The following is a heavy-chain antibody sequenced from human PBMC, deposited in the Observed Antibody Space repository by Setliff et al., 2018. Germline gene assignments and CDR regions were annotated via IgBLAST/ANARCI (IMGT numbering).Heavy chain of an antibody. V-gene: IGHV3-30*02. CDR1: GFTFNTYT. D-gene: IGHD3-9*01. J-gene: IGHJ6*02. Sequence: HPGGSLRLSCSASGFTFNTYTMHWVRQAPGKGLEWVAFIRYDGSNKYYADSVKGRFTISRDNSKKTLYLQMNSLRAEETAVYYCAKDYYDILSAAGMDVWGQGTTVTVSS. CDR3: AKDYYDILSAAGMDV. CDR2: IRYDGSNK.